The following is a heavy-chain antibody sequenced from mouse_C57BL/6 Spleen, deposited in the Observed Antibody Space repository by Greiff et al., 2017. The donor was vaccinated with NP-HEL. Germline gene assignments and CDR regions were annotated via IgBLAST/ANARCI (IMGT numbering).Heavy chain of an antibody. CDR3: ARNGNYPFDY. CDR1: GYAFSSYW. J-gene: IGHJ2*01. Sequence: VHLVESGAELVKPGASVKISCKASGYAFSSYWMNWVKQRPGKGLEWIGQIYPGDGDTNYNGKFKGKATLTADKSSSTAYMQLSSLTSEDSAVYFCARNGNYPFDYWGQGTTLTVSS. D-gene: IGHD2-1*01. CDR2: IYPGDGDT. V-gene: IGHV1-80*01.